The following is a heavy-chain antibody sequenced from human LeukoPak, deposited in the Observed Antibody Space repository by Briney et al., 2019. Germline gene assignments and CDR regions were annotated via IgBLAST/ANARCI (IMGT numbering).Heavy chain of an antibody. D-gene: IGHD6-19*01. Sequence: GGSLRLSCAASGFTFSYSGMHWVRQAPGKGLEWVALISDDGSNKNYAASVKGRFTISRDNSKNALYLQMDSLKTEDTAVYYCAKDGLGSSGWYGDYWGQGTLATVSS. J-gene: IGHJ4*02. V-gene: IGHV3-30*18. CDR2: ISDDGSNK. CDR1: GFTFSYSG. CDR3: AKDGLGSSGWYGDY.